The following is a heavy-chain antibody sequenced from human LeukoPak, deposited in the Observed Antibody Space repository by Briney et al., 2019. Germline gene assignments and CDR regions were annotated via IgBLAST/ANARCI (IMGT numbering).Heavy chain of an antibody. D-gene: IGHD6-13*01. J-gene: IGHJ3*02. CDR2: MNPNSGST. V-gene: IGHV1-8*02. CDR1: GYTFTSNY. CDR3: ARDGRGAAAADDPLDI. Sequence: ASVKVSCKASGYTFTSNYIHWVRQAPGQGLEWMGWMNPNSGSTGYAQKFQGRVTMTRDTSLSTAYMELSSLTSDDTAVYYCARDGRGAAAADDPLDIWGQGTTVTVSS.